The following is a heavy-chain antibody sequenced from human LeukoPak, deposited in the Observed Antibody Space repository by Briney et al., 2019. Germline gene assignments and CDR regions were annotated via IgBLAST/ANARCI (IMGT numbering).Heavy chain of an antibody. J-gene: IGHJ4*02. CDR1: GFSFSTYC. Sequence: GGSLRLSCAASGFSFSTYCMHWVCQAPGKGPMWVSRICPGGTVTNYADSVKARFSISRDNARNTVYLQMNSLRAEDTAVYYCVRDFRSADYWGQGTLVTVSS. CDR2: ICPGGTVT. CDR3: VRDFRSADY. V-gene: IGHV3-74*01.